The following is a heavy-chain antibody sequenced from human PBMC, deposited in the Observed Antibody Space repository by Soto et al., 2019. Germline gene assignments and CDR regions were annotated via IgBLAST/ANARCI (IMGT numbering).Heavy chain of an antibody. CDR3: AKDGRSVTTFDY. CDR2: ISGGDGST. Sequence: EVQLLESGGGLVQPGGSLRLSCAASGFTFSSYAMTWVRQAPGKGLEWVSGISGGDGSTYYADSVKGRFTISRDNSKNTLYLQMNSLRVEDTAVYYCAKDGRSVTTFDYWGQGTLVTVSS. J-gene: IGHJ4*02. D-gene: IGHD4-17*01. CDR1: GFTFSSYA. V-gene: IGHV3-23*01.